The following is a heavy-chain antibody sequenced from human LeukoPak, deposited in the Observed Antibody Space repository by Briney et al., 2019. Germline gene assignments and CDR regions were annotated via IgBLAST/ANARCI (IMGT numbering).Heavy chain of an antibody. CDR1: GFSFDDYA. V-gene: IGHV3-9*01. D-gene: IGHD4/OR15-4a*01. CDR3: AKAMSGAVDH. Sequence: SGGSLRLSCAASGFSFDDYAMYWVRQAPGKGLEWVSGITWNSGTLGYADSVKGRFTISRDNAKNSLYLQMNSLGTEDTALYYCAKAMSGAVDHWGQGTLVTVSS. J-gene: IGHJ4*02. CDR2: ITWNSGTL.